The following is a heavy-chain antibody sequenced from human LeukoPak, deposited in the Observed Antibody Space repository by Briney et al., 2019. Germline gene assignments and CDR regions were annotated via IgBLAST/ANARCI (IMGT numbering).Heavy chain of an antibody. CDR1: GGTFSSYA. V-gene: IGHV1-69*01. Sequence: GASVKVSCKASGGTFSSYAMSWVRQAPGQGLEWMGGIIPIFGTANYAQKFQGRVTITADESTSTAYMELSSLRSEDTAVYYCARDIRGVTTVTNYFDYWGQGTLSPSPQ. CDR3: ARDIRGVTTVTNYFDY. J-gene: IGHJ4*02. CDR2: IIPIFGTA. D-gene: IGHD4-17*01.